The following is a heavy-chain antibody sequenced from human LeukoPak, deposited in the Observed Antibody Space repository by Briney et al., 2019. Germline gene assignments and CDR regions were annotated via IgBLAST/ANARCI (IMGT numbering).Heavy chain of an antibody. D-gene: IGHD1-26*01. CDR2: MKQDGSET. J-gene: IGHJ4*02. CDR3: ARDKIVGATHFDY. Sequence: GGSLRLSCAASGFTFSNYWMSWVRQAPGKGLEWVANMKQDGSETYYVDSVKGRFTISRDNAKNSLYLQMNSLRAEDTAVYYCARDKIVGATHFDYWGQGTLVTVSS. CDR1: GFTFSNYW. V-gene: IGHV3-7*01.